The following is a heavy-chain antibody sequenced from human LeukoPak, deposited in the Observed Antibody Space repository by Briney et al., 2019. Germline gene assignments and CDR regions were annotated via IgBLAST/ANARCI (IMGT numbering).Heavy chain of an antibody. CDR3: ARRYYDFWSGPNWFDP. CDR2: INHSGST. D-gene: IGHD3-3*01. J-gene: IGHJ5*02. Sequence: SETLSLTCAVYGGSFSGYYWSWIRQPPGKGLEWIGEINHSGSTNYNPSLRSRVTISVDTSKNQFSLKLSSVTAADTAVHYCARRYYDFWSGPNWFDPWGQGTLVTVSS. V-gene: IGHV4-34*01. CDR1: GGSFSGYY.